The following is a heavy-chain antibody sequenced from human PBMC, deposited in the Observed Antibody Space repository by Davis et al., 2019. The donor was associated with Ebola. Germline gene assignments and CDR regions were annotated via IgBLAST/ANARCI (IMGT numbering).Heavy chain of an antibody. CDR2: IIPIFSTA. Sequence: AASVKVSCKASGYTFTSYGISWVRQAPGQGLEWMGGIIPIFSTANYAQKFQGRVTITADESTSTAYMELSSLRSEDTAVYYCARDRPAAAGPEFDYWGQGTLVTVSS. J-gene: IGHJ4*02. CDR1: GYTFTSYG. V-gene: IGHV1-69*13. D-gene: IGHD6-13*01. CDR3: ARDRPAAAGPEFDY.